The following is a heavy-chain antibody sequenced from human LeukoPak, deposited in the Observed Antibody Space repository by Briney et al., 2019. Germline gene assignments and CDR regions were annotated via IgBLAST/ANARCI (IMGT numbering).Heavy chain of an antibody. J-gene: IGHJ1*01. CDR2: IKPKTDGGTP. CDR3: TTYASGSFND. D-gene: IGHD3-10*01. CDR1: GFTFSSYA. V-gene: IGHV3-15*01. Sequence: PGGSLRLSCAASGFTFSSYAMSWVRQAPGKGLEWVGRIKPKTDGGTPDHAAPVKGRFTISRDDSKNMVYLQMNSLKTEDTGVYYCTTYASGSFNDWGQGTLVTVSS.